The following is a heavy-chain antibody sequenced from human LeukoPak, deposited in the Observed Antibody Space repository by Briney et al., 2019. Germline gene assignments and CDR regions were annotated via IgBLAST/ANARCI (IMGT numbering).Heavy chain of an antibody. D-gene: IGHD3-9*01. V-gene: IGHV3-9*03. J-gene: IGHJ4*02. CDR2: ISWNSGSI. Sequence: PGGSLRLSCAASGFTFDDYAMHWVRHAPGKGLEWVSGISWNSGSIGYADSVKGRFTISRDNAKNSLYLQMNSLRAEDMALYYCAKDKNDILTGYFDYWGQGTLVTVSS. CDR3: AKDKNDILTGYFDY. CDR1: GFTFDDYA.